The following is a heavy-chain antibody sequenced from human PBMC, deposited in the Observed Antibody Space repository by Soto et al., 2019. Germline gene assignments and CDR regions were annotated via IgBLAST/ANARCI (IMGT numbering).Heavy chain of an antibody. D-gene: IGHD3-10*01. Sequence: QLQLQESCTGLVKPSQTLSLTCTVSGDSITIGGYCWSWIRQPPGQGLEWIGYICHSGNTYYNPSLKSRVTTSLDRSKNQFSLNLSSVTAADTAVYYCASVWFGESSWFDPWGQGTLVTVSS. CDR2: ICHSGNT. CDR1: GDSITIGGYC. V-gene: IGHV4-30-2*01. J-gene: IGHJ5*02. CDR3: ASVWFGESSWFDP.